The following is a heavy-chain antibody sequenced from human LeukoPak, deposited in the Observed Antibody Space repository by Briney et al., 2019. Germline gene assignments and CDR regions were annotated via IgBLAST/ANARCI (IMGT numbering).Heavy chain of an antibody. D-gene: IGHD2-2*01. CDR3: ARHCSLTNCGYFDS. CDR1: GFTFSSYA. Sequence: PGGSLRLSCAASGFTFSSYAMNWVRQAPGKGLEWVASIKPDGTETHYVDSVKGRFTISRDNAKNSLFLQMRSLRAEDTAVYSCARHCSLTNCGYFDSWGQGALVTVSS. J-gene: IGHJ4*02. CDR2: IKPDGTET. V-gene: IGHV3-7*05.